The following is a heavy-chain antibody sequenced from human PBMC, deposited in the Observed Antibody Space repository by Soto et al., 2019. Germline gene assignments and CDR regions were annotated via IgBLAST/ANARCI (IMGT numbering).Heavy chain of an antibody. CDR3: ARGSYFDWFLFDY. D-gene: IGHD3-9*01. J-gene: IGHJ4*02. Sequence: EVQLVESGGGLVQPGGSLRLSCAASGFTFSSYSMNWVRQAPGKGLEWVSYISSSSSTIYYADSVKGRFTISRDNAKKSLYLQMNSLRDEDTAVYYCARGSYFDWFLFDYWGQGTLVTVSS. V-gene: IGHV3-48*02. CDR2: ISSSSSTI. CDR1: GFTFSSYS.